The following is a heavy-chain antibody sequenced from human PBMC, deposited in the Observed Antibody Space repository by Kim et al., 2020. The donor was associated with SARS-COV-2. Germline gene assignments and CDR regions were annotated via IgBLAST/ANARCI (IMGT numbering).Heavy chain of an antibody. CDR1: GFTVSSNY. Sequence: GGSLRLSCAASGFTVSSNYMSWVRQAPGKGLEWVSVIYSGGSTYYADSVKGRFTISRDNSKTTLYLQMNSLRAEDTAVYYCASRPGVATIRDGYYYYYYGMDVWGQGTTVTVSS. V-gene: IGHV3-53*01. D-gene: IGHD5-12*01. CDR3: ASRPGVATIRDGYYYYYYGMDV. J-gene: IGHJ6*02. CDR2: IYSGGST.